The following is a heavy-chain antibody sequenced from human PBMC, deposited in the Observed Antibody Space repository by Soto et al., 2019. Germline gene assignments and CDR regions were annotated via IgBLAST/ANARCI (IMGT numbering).Heavy chain of an antibody. V-gene: IGHV1-69*13. CDR1: GGSFSTYG. D-gene: IGHD4-17*01. CDR3: ARELDPYYGGNSLSLDY. Sequence: QVQLVQSGAEVKKPGSSVKVSCKASGGSFSTYGINWVRLAPGQGLEWMGGIMPKFGTTNYAQKFRGRVTITADESTNTAYMQLNYLRSEDTAVYFCARELDPYYGGNSLSLDYWGQGTLVTVSS. J-gene: IGHJ4*02. CDR2: IMPKFGTT.